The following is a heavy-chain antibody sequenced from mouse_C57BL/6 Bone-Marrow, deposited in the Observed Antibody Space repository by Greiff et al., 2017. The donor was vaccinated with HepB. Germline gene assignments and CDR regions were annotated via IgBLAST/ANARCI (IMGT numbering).Heavy chain of an antibody. CDR3: ARQSATY. CDR1: GFTFSSYG. J-gene: IGHJ3*01. V-gene: IGHV5-6*02. Sequence: DVKLVESGGDLVKPGGSLKLSCAASGFTFSSYGMSWVRQTPDKRLEWVATISSGGSYTYYPDSVKGRFTISRDNAKNTLYLQMSSLKSEDTAMYYCARQSATYWGQGTLVTVSA. D-gene: IGHD1-2*01. CDR2: ISSGGSYT.